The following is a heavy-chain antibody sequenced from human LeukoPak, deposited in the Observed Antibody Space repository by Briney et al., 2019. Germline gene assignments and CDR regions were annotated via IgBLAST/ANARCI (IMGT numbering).Heavy chain of an antibody. CDR3: ARDEQLVT. CDR1: GYTFTDYY. Sequence: GASVKVSCKASGYTFTDYYIHWVRQAPGQGLEWMGWIDPDSGATNNAQKFQGRVTMTRDTSISTAYMELSRLRSDDTAVYYCARDEQLVTWGQGTLVTVSS. V-gene: IGHV1-2*02. CDR2: IDPDSGAT. J-gene: IGHJ5*02. D-gene: IGHD6-13*01.